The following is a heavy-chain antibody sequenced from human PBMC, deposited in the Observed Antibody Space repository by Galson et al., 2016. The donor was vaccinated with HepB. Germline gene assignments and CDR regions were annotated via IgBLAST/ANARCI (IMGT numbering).Heavy chain of an antibody. D-gene: IGHD2-21*01. CDR1: GFSLDNSEMC. Sequence: PALVKPTQTLTLTCTFSGFSLDNSEMCVSWIRQPPGKAPEWLALIDSDDDKFYSSSLKTRLTISKDTSKNQVVLTMTNMDPVDTATYFCSRTVVAGALYHCYGLDVWGPGTTVTVSS. CDR2: IDSDDDK. V-gene: IGHV2-70*01. J-gene: IGHJ6*02. CDR3: SRTVVAGALYHCYGLDV.